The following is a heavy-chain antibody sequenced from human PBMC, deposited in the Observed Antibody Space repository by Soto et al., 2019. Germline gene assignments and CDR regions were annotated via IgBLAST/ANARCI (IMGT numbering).Heavy chain of an antibody. V-gene: IGHV3-23*01. D-gene: IGHD1-1*01. CDR1: GFTVSTYG. CDR3: ARWNGYGDY. CDR2: FTGVIGTT. J-gene: IGHJ4*02. Sequence: EVQLLESGGGLVQPGGSLRLSCAASGFTVSTYGVTWVRQAPGKGLEWVSGFTGVIGTTHYADSVKGRFTITRDNSNNTVYLQMNSLRVEDTALYYCARWNGYGDYWGRGTLVTVSS.